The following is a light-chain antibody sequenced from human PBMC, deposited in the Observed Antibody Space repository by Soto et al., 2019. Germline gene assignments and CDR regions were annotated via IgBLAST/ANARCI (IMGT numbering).Light chain of an antibody. CDR3: SSFAGDGYWV. CDR1: RSNIGSNT. J-gene: IGLJ3*02. Sequence: QSVLTQPPSASGTPGQRVTISCSGSRSNIGSNTVNWYQQLPGTAPKLLIYSNNQRPSGVPDRFSGSKSGTSASLAIGGLQSEDEADYYCSSFAGDGYWVFGGGTKLTVL. V-gene: IGLV1-44*01. CDR2: SNN.